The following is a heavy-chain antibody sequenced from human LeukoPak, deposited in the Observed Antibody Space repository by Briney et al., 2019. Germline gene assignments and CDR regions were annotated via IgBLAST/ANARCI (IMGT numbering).Heavy chain of an antibody. D-gene: IGHD3/OR15-3a*01. CDR1: GFTFSTYD. Sequence: PGGSLRLSCAASGFTFSTYDMSWVRQAPGKGLEWVSGISAGGGATNYADSVKGRFTISRDNSKTTLDLHMNSLRAEDTAVYYCAKGFGLVNYHSDYWGQGIPVTVSS. CDR2: ISAGGGAT. CDR3: AKGFGLVNYHSDY. J-gene: IGHJ4*02. V-gene: IGHV3-23*01.